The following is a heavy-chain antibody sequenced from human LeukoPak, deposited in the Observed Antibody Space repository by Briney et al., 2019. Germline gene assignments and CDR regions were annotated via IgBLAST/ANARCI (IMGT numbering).Heavy chain of an antibody. D-gene: IGHD6-13*01. J-gene: IGHJ5*02. CDR2: IDGGGGST. CDR1: GFTFSNFV. V-gene: IGHV3-23*01. CDR3: AKENWYLYNNNWYKTWFDP. Sequence: GGSLRLSCAASGFTFSNFVMSWVRQAPGKGLEWVSYIDGGGGSTNYADSVKGRFTISRDNSKNTLYLQMNSLRAEDTAIYYCAKENWYLYNNNWYKTWFDPWGQGTLVTVSS.